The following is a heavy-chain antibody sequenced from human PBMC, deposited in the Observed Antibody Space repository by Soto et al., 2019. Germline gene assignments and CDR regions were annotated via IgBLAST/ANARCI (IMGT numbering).Heavy chain of an antibody. V-gene: IGHV4-39*01. Sequence: QLQLQESGPGLVKPSETLSLTCTVSGGSISSSSYYWGWIRQPPGKGLEWIGSIYYSGSTYYNPSLKSRVTISVDTAKNQFSLKLSSVTAADTAVYYGARLLGYDFWSGYFNRFDPWGQGTLVTVSS. CDR3: ARLLGYDFWSGYFNRFDP. CDR1: GGSISSSSYY. D-gene: IGHD3-3*01. J-gene: IGHJ5*02. CDR2: IYYSGST.